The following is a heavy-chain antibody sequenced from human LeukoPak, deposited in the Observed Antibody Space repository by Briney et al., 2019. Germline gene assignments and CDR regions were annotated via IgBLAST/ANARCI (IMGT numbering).Heavy chain of an antibody. V-gene: IGHV1-2*02. J-gene: IGHJ4*02. D-gene: IGHD5-18*01. CDR1: GYTFTGYY. Sequence: ASVKVSCKASGYTFTGYYMHWVRQAPGQGLEWMGWINPNSGGTNYAQKFQGRVTMTRDTSISTAYMELSRLRSDDTAVYYCAREIKTAVVGPLPDYWGQGTLVTVSS. CDR3: AREIKTAVVGPLPDY. CDR2: INPNSGGT.